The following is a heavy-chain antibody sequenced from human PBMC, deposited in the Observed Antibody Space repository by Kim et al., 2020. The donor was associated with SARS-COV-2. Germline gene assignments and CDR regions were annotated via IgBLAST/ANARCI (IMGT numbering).Heavy chain of an antibody. CDR3: ARVLGGYGSGRYNWFDP. Sequence: ASVKVSCKASGYTFTSYAMHWVRQAPGQRLEWMGWINAGNGNTKYSQKFQGRVTITRDTSASTAYMELSSLRSEDTAVYYCARVLGGYGSGRYNWFDPWGQGTLVTVSS. CDR2: INAGNGNT. CDR1: GYTFTSYA. V-gene: IGHV1-3*01. J-gene: IGHJ5*02. D-gene: IGHD3-10*01.